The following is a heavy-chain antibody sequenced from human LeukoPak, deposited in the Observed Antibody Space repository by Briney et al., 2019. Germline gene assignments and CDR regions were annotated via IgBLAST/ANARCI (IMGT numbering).Heavy chain of an antibody. CDR1: GYAFTSYD. V-gene: IGHV1-46*03. CDR3: ARGDMVGGVGSFFDRNWFDP. CDR2: VNINHGRT. Sequence: ASVKLSFNSSGYAFTSYDMYWIRLRPAQGIEWVGIVNINHGRTTNAQKFQGRGTITRDTSINTPYMELRRLRSADAAVSYCARGDMVGGVGSFFDRNWFDPWGQGTLVTVSS. J-gene: IGHJ5*02. D-gene: IGHD3-10*01.